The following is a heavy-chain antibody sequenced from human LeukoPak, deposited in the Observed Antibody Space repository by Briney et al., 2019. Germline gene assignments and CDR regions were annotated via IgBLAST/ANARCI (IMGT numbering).Heavy chain of an antibody. V-gene: IGHV4-39*01. CDR1: GGSTRSDSYY. D-gene: IGHD1-14*01. Sequence: SETLSLTCAVSGGSTRSDSYYWGWIRQPPGKGLEWIGSIYYSGNTYYTPSLKSRVTISVDTSRNQFSLNLRFVTAADTAVYYCARNTRGGPGSLNWFDPWGQGTLATVSS. CDR3: ARNTRGGPGSLNWFDP. CDR2: IYYSGNT. J-gene: IGHJ5*02.